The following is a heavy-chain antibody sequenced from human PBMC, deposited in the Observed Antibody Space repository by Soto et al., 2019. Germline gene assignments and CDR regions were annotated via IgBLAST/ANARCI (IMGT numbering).Heavy chain of an antibody. Sequence: SETLSLTYTVSGGSISSGGYYWSWIRQHPGKGLEWIGYIYYSGSTYYNPSLKSRVTISVDTSKNQFSLKLSSVTAADTAVYYCARDLEGAFDIWGQGTMVTVSS. J-gene: IGHJ3*02. CDR1: GGSISSGGYY. V-gene: IGHV4-31*03. CDR3: ARDLEGAFDI. CDR2: IYYSGST. D-gene: IGHD1-1*01.